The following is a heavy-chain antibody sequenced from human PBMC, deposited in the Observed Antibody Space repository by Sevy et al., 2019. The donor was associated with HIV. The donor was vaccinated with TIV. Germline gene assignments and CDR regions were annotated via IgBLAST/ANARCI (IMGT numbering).Heavy chain of an antibody. CDR2: IYPGDSDT. Sequence: GGSLRLSCKGSGYSFTNYWIGWVRQMPGKGLEWMGIIYPGDSDTRYSPSFQGQVTMSVDKSISTAYLQWSSLKASDTAMYYCARHHVAVAGAPRVDVWGQGTTVTVSS. CDR1: GYSFTNYW. J-gene: IGHJ6*02. CDR3: ARHHVAVAGAPRVDV. V-gene: IGHV5-51*01. D-gene: IGHD6-19*01.